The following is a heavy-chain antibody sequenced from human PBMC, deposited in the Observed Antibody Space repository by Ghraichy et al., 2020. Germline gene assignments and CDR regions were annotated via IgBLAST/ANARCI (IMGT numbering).Heavy chain of an antibody. Sequence: SETLSLTCTVSGGSISSYYWSWIRQPPGKGLEWIGYIYYSGSTNYNPSLKSRVTISVDTSKNQFSLKLSSVTAADTAVYYCARSRGDRRGSAHPDYWGQGTLVTVSS. D-gene: IGHD3-10*01. J-gene: IGHJ4*02. V-gene: IGHV4-59*08. CDR2: IYYSGST. CDR3: ARSRGDRRGSAHPDY. CDR1: GGSISSYY.